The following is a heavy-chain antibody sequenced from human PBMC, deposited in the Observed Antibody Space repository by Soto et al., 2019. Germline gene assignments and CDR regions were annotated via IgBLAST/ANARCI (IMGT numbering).Heavy chain of an antibody. Sequence: ASETLSLTCAVSGGSIGGGGDSWSWIRQPPGKGLEWIGYIYHGGYTYYNPSLKSRVTISVDRSKNQFSLKLSSVTAADTAVYYCARAHYGDYGYGMDVWGQGTTVTVSS. CDR2: IYHGGYT. CDR3: ARAHYGDYGYGMDV. CDR1: GGSIGGGGDS. V-gene: IGHV4-30-2*01. J-gene: IGHJ6*02. D-gene: IGHD4-17*01.